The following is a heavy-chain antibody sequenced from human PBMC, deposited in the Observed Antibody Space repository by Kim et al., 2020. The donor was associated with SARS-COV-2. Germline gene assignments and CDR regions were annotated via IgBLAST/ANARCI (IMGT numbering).Heavy chain of an antibody. CDR1: GGSFSGYY. CDR3: ARVWMPCPFDY. V-gene: IGHV4-34*01. Sequence: SETLSLTCAVYGGSFSGYYWSWIRQPPGKGLEWIGEINHSGSTNYNPSLKSRVTISVDTSKNQFSLKLSSVTAADTAVYYCARVWMPCPFDYWGQGTLVTVSS. J-gene: IGHJ4*02. CDR2: INHSGST. D-gene: IGHD3-3*01.